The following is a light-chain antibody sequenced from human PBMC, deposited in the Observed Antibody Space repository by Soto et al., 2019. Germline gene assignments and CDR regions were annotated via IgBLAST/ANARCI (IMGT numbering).Light chain of an antibody. Sequence: DIVMTQSPLSLPVTPGEPASISCRSIQSLLHSNVYNYLDWYLQKPAQSPQLLIYLGSNLASGVPDRFSGSGSGTDFTLKISRVEAEDVGVYYCMQALQTPYTFGQGTKLEIK. CDR1: QSLLHSNVYNY. J-gene: IGKJ2*01. CDR3: MQALQTPYT. V-gene: IGKV2-28*01. CDR2: LGS.